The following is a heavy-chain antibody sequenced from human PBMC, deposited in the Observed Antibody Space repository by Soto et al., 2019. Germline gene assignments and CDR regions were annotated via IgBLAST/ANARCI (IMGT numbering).Heavy chain of an antibody. CDR2: INHSGST. CDR3: ARGSTDDIVVVPAAKRWFDP. V-gene: IGHV4-34*01. Sequence: QVQLQQWGAGLLKPSETLSLTCAVYGGSFSGYYWSWIRQPPGKGLEWIGEINHSGSTNYNPSLKSRVTISVDTSKNQFSLKLSSLTAADTAVYYCARGSTDDIVVVPAAKRWFDPWGQGTLVTVSS. J-gene: IGHJ5*02. D-gene: IGHD2-2*01. CDR1: GGSFSGYY.